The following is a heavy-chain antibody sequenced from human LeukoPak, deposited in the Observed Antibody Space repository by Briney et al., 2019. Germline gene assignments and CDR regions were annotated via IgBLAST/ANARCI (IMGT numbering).Heavy chain of an antibody. D-gene: IGHD5/OR15-5a*01. Sequence: PGGSLRLSCAASGFTFRSHGMQWVRQAPGKGLEWVAVISYDGSSEYYADSVKGRFTISRDNSKNMLYLQMNSLRAEDTAVYYCAKPSRVYDDWYYFDYWGQGTLVTVSA. CDR1: GFTFRSHG. CDR2: ISYDGSSE. CDR3: AKPSRVYDDWYYFDY. J-gene: IGHJ4*02. V-gene: IGHV3-30*18.